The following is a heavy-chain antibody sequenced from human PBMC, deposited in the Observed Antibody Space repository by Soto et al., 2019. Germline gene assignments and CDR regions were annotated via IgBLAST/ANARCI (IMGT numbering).Heavy chain of an antibody. V-gene: IGHV3-53*01. D-gene: IGHD6-19*01. CDR1: GFTVSSNY. CDR2: IYSGGST. Sequence: QPGGSLRLSCAASGFTVSSNYMSWVRQAPGKGLEWVSVIYSGGSTYYADSVKGRFTISRDNSKNTLYLQMNSLRAEDTAVYYCASIGPRTFSSGSSHLDYWSQGPLVTVSS. CDR3: ASIGPRTFSSGSSHLDY. J-gene: IGHJ4*02.